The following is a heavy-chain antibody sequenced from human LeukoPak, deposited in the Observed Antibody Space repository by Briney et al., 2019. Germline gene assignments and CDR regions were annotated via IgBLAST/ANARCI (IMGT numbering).Heavy chain of an antibody. CDR3: ARGGEPYISTGGSDY. CDR2: IDGAETTL. J-gene: IGHJ4*02. V-gene: IGHV3-74*03. CDR1: GFTFSNYW. Sequence: GGSLRLSCTASGFTFSNYWMHWVRQAPGKGLVWVSRIDGAETTLTYADSVRDRFTISRDNAWNPLYLQMNDLGAEDTAVDCCARGGEPYISTGGSDYWGQGTLVTVSS. D-gene: IGHD1-14*01.